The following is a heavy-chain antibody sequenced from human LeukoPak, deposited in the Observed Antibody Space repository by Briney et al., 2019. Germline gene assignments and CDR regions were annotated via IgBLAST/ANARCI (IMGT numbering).Heavy chain of an antibody. CDR3: ATHVKPAAQINWFDT. Sequence: GASVKVSCKTSGGDFRGYGSHWVRQAPGQGLEWVGGILPLFGRTTNAEKFQGRVTITADDFRSTAYMELTSLKPEDTAMYFCATHVKPAAQINWFDTWGQGTLVSVSS. V-gene: IGHV1-69*13. D-gene: IGHD6-13*01. CDR1: GGDFRGYG. J-gene: IGHJ5*02. CDR2: ILPLFGRT.